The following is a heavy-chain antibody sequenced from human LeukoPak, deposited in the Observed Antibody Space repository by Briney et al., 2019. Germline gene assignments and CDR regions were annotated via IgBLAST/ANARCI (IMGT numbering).Heavy chain of an antibody. J-gene: IGHJ4*02. CDR2: IYPGDSDT. D-gene: IGHD3-22*01. CDR1: GYSFTSYW. CDR3: ARLPHYYDSSGYRYFDY. V-gene: IGHV5-51*01. Sequence: GESLKISCKGSGYSFTSYWIGWVRQMPGKGLEWMGIIYPGDSDTRHSPSFQGQVTISADKSISTAYLQWSSLKASDTAMYYCARLPHYYDSSGYRYFDYWGQGTLVTVSS.